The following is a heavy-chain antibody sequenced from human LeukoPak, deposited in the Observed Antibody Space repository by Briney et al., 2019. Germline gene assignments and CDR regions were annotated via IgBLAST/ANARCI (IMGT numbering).Heavy chain of an antibody. CDR1: DDSITMYY. J-gene: IGHJ6*03. CDR2: VDHTGST. CDR3: ARGRVSSSTWYSTYYYFFYMDF. V-gene: IGHV4-59*01. D-gene: IGHD4-11*01. Sequence: SETLSLTCSVSDDSITMYYWTWIRQPPGKGLEWIGYVDHTGSTNFNPSLNGRVSISRDTSNNFFSLRLRSVTAADTAVYFCARGRVSSSTWYSTYYYFFYMDFWGKGTTVTVSS.